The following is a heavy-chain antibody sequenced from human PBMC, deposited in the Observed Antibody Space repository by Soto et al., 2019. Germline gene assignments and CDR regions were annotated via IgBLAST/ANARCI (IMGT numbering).Heavy chain of an antibody. CDR3: AGGDWRVPAGIFHWYFDL. J-gene: IGHJ2*01. D-gene: IGHD2-2*01. Sequence: PSXTLSLTCTVSGGSISNLYWSWIRQSPGKGLEWIGYIHGSGNTNANPSLSRRVTLSRDSTNNQFSLRLRSVTAADTAVYYCAGGDWRVPAGIFHWYFDLRGRGTLGSVSS. CDR1: GGSISNLY. CDR2: IHGSGNT. V-gene: IGHV4-59*11.